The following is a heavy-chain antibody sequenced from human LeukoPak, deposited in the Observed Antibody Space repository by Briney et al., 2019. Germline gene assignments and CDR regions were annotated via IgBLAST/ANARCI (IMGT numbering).Heavy chain of an antibody. CDR1: GFTFSNYA. J-gene: IGHJ5*02. CDR3: AKRPYTNTGVWFDP. V-gene: IGHV3-23*01. Sequence: GGSLRLSCAASGFTFSNYALAWVRQAPGKGLEWVSSISGRGDDTHYGDSVKGRFTISRDNSKNTLSLQMNSLRAEDTAVYYCAKRPYTNTGVWFDPWGQGTLVTVSS. D-gene: IGHD1-14*01. CDR2: ISGRGDDT.